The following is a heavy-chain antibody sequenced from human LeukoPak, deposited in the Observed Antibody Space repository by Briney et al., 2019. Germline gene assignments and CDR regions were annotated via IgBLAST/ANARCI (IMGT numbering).Heavy chain of an antibody. CDR3: ARGHNWDDGQDY. CDR1: GGSINSFY. J-gene: IGHJ4*02. D-gene: IGHD1-20*01. CDR2: IYHSGST. V-gene: IGHV4-59*13. Sequence: PSETLSLTCTVSGGSINSFYWSWFRQTPGKGLEWIGYIYHSGSTNYNPSLKSRLTMSLDASKKQFSLSLSSVTAADTAVYFCARGHNWDDGQDYWGQGTLVIVSS.